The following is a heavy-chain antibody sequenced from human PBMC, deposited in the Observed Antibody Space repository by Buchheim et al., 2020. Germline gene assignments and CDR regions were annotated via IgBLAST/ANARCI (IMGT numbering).Heavy chain of an antibody. D-gene: IGHD3-22*01. CDR1: GYTFTSYY. V-gene: IGHV1-46*01. CDR3: AKETFSSGYESTPGLQGDRLESFDY. CDR2: INPSGGST. J-gene: IGHJ4*02. Sequence: QVQLVQSGAEVKKPGASVKVSCKASGYTFTSYYMHWVRQAPGQGLEWMGIINPSGGSTSYAQKFQGRVTMTRDTSTSTVYMELSSLRSEDTAVYYCAKETFSSGYESTPGLQGDRLESFDYWGQGTL.